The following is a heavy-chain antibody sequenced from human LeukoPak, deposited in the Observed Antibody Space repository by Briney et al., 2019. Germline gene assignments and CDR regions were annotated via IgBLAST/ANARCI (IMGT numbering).Heavy chain of an antibody. J-gene: IGHJ3*02. Sequence: SETLSLTCAVSGYSISSSNWWGWIRQSPGKGLEWIGYIYFSGSIYYNPSLKSRVTMSVDTPKNQFSLKLTSVTAVDTAVYYCARTYRGNLDAFDIWGQGTMVTVSS. CDR1: GYSISSSNW. CDR3: ARTYRGNLDAFDI. V-gene: IGHV4-28*05. CDR2: IYFSGSI. D-gene: IGHD1-26*01.